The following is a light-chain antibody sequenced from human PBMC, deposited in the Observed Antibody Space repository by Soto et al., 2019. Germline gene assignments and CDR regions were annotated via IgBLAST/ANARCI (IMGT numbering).Light chain of an antibody. Sequence: EIVLTQSPGTLSLSPGERATLSCRASESVGSSYLAWYQRKPGQAPRPLIYGTSSRATGITDRFSGSGSGTDFALTISRLEPEDFAVYYCHQYGSSQTFGQGTKVEIK. J-gene: IGKJ1*01. CDR1: ESVGSSY. V-gene: IGKV3-20*01. CDR2: GTS. CDR3: HQYGSSQT.